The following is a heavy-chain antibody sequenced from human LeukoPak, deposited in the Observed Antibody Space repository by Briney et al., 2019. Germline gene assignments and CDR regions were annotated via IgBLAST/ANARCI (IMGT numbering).Heavy chain of an antibody. CDR2: ISAYNGNT. D-gene: IGHD3-10*01. CDR3: AREMGWFGELLSAFDI. J-gene: IGHJ3*02. Sequence: ASVKVSCKASGYTFTSYGISWVRQAPGQGLEWMGWISAYNGNTNYAQKLQGRVTMTTDTSTSTAYMELRSLRSDDTAVYYCAREMGWFGELLSAFDIWGQGTMVTVSS. V-gene: IGHV1-18*01. CDR1: GYTFTSYG.